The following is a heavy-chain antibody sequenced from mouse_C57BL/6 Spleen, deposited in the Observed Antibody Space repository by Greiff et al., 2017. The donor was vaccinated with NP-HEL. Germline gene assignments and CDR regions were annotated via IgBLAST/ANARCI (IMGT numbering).Heavy chain of an antibody. V-gene: IGHV1-59*01. CDR3: ASRGNYRMDY. CDR1: GYTFTSYW. Sequence: QVQLQQPGAELVRPGPSVKLSCKASGYTFTSYWMHWVKQRPGQGLEWIGVIDPSDSYTNYNQKFKGKATLTVDTSSSTAYMQLSSLTSEDSAVYYCASRGNYRMDYWGQGTSVTVSS. D-gene: IGHD2-1*01. CDR2: IDPSDSYT. J-gene: IGHJ4*01.